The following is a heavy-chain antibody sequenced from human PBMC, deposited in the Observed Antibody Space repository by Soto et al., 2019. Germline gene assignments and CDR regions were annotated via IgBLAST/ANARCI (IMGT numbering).Heavy chain of an antibody. CDR1: GFTFTRYS. V-gene: IGHV3-21*01. Sequence: PGGSLRLSCAASGFTFTRYSMDWVRQAPGKGLEWVSSISSTTNYIYYADSMKGRFTVSRDNAKNSVYLEMNSLSAEDTAVYYCARESEDLTSNFDYWGQGTLVTVSS. CDR2: ISSTTNYI. CDR3: ARESEDLTSNFDY. J-gene: IGHJ4*02.